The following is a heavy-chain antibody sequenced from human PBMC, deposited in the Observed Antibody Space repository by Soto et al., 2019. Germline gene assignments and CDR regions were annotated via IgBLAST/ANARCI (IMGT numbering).Heavy chain of an antibody. D-gene: IGHD3-3*01. J-gene: IGHJ6*02. CDR2: INPSGGST. CDR1: GYTFTSYY. V-gene: IGHV1-46*01. CDR3: ARDQVSGYYDFWSGSDINYYYYYGMDV. Sequence: ASVKVSCKASGYTFTSYYMHWVRQAPGQGLEWMGIINPSGGSTSYAQKFQGRVTMTRDTSTSTVYMELSSLRSEDTAVYYCARDQVSGYYDFWSGSDINYYYYYGMDVWGQGTTVTVSS.